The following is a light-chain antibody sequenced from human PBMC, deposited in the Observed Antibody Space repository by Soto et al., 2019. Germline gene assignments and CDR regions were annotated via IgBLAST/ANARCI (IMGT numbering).Light chain of an antibody. Sequence: EVVMTQSPVTLSVSPGERATLSCRASQSITTNLAWYQQKPGQAPRLLIYGASTRATGVPARFSGSGSGTQFTLTINSLQSEDFEVYYCQQYNDWPPKRTFGQGTRVDFK. CDR2: GAS. V-gene: IGKV3-15*01. J-gene: IGKJ1*01. CDR3: QQYNDWPPKRT. CDR1: QSITTN.